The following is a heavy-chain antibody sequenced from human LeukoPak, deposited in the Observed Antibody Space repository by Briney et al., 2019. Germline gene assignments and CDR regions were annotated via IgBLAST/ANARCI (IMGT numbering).Heavy chain of an antibody. CDR3: ARVISWELLRDWFDP. V-gene: IGHV4-30-4*08. Sequence: SQTLSLTCTVSGGSISSDDYYWSWIRQPPGKGLEWIGYIYYSGSTYYNPSLKSRVTISVDTSKNQFSLKLSSVTAADTAVCYCARVISWELLRDWFDPWGQGTLVTVSS. J-gene: IGHJ5*02. CDR1: GGSISSDDYY. CDR2: IYYSGST. D-gene: IGHD1-26*01.